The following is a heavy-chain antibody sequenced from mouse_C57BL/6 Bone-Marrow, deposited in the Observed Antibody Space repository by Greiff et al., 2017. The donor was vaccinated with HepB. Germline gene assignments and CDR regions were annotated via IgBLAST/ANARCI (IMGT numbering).Heavy chain of an antibody. J-gene: IGHJ3*01. CDR3: ARGLLRLAWFAY. D-gene: IGHD2-3*01. Sequence: QVQLQQPGAELVMPGASVKLSCKASGYTFTSYRMHWVKQRPGQGLEWIGEIDPSDSYTNYNQKFKGKSTLTVDKSSSTAYMQLSSLTSEDSAVYYCARGLLRLAWFAYWGQGTLVTVSA. V-gene: IGHV1-69*01. CDR2: IDPSDSYT. CDR1: GYTFTSYR.